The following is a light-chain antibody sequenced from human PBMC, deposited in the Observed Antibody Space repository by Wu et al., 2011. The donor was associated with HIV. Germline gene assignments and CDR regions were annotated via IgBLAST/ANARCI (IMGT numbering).Light chain of an antibody. V-gene: IGKV3-20*01. J-gene: IGKJ2*01. CDR3: QQYDSSPYT. CDR2: RAS. Sequence: EIVLTQSPGTLSLSPGESATLSCRASQSVSSNYLAWYQQKFGQAPRLLIFRASTRATGIPDRFSGSGSGTDFTLTITRLEPEDFAMYFCQQYDSSPYTFGQGTKLEIK. CDR1: QSVSSNY.